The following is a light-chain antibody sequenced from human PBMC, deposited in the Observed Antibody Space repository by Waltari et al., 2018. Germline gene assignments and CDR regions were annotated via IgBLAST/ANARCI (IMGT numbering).Light chain of an antibody. J-gene: IGKJ1*01. CDR2: DAY. Sequence: EIVLTQSPATLSLSPGERATLSCRASQSVNSQLASYQHKPGQAPRLLIYDAYIRVTGISARLSGSGSGTDFTLTISSLEPDDFAVYYCQQRSKWPWSFGQGTKVEIK. CDR3: QQRSKWPWS. CDR1: QSVNSQ. V-gene: IGKV3-11*01.